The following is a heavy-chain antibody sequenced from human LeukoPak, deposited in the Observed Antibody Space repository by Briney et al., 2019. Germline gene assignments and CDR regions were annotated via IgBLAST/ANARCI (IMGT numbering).Heavy chain of an antibody. CDR2: IIPIFGTA. V-gene: IGHV1-69*13. Sequence: ASVKVSCKASGYTFTSYGISWVRQAPGQGLEWMGGIIPIFGTANYAQKFQGRVTITADESTSTAYMELSSLRSEDTAVYYCATHRGYAPIDYWGQGTLVTVSS. D-gene: IGHD2-8*01. J-gene: IGHJ4*02. CDR3: ATHRGYAPIDY. CDR1: GYTFTSYG.